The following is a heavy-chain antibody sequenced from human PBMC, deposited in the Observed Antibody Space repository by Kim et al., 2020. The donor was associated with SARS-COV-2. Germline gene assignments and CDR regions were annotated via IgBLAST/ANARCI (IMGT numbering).Heavy chain of an antibody. V-gene: IGHV1-3*01. Sequence: FQGRVTITRDTSASTAYMELSSLRSEDTAVYYCARAPGIAVAGMLSWFDPWGQGTLVTVSS. CDR3: ARAPGIAVAGMLSWFDP. D-gene: IGHD6-19*01. J-gene: IGHJ5*02.